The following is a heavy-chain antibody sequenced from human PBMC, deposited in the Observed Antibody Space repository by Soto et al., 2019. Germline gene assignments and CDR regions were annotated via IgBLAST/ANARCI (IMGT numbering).Heavy chain of an antibody. CDR1: GYIFTSYW. CDR3: ATLAGTFQRNFDY. V-gene: IGHV5-51*01. Sequence: PGESLKISCKGSGYIFTSYWICWVRQVPGKGLEWMGIIYPGDSDTRYSPPFQGQVTISADKSISTAYLQWSSLKASDTAMYYCATLAGTFQRNFDYWGQGTLVTVSS. J-gene: IGHJ4*02. D-gene: IGHD1-1*01. CDR2: IYPGDSDT.